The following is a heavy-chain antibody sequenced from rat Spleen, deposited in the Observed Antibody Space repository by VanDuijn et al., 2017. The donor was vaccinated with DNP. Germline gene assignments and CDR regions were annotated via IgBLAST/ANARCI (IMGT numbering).Heavy chain of an antibody. Sequence: EVQLVGSGGGLVQSGRSLKLSCAASGFTFSNYGMAWVRQAPKKGLEWVTSINSNGGSTSYRDSVKGRFTISRDNAKSILYLQMDSLRSEDTATYYWTTDFERGYWGQGVMVTVSS. CDR3: TTDFERGY. J-gene: IGHJ2*01. CDR2: INSNGGST. CDR1: GFTFSNYG. D-gene: IGHD1-11*01. V-gene: IGHV5-20*01.